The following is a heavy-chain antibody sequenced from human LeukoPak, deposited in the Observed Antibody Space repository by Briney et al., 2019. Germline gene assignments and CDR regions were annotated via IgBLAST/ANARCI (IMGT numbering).Heavy chain of an antibody. CDR3: ASAYSSSWLAY. J-gene: IGHJ4*02. CDR1: GFTFNSYS. V-gene: IGHV3-48*01. CDR2: ISSSDSTI. Sequence: GGSLRLSCAASGFTFNSYSMSWVRQAPGKGLEWVSYISSSDSTIYYADSVRGRFTISRDNSKNTLYLQMNSLRAEDTAMYYCASAYSSSWLAYWGQGTLVTVSS. D-gene: IGHD6-13*01.